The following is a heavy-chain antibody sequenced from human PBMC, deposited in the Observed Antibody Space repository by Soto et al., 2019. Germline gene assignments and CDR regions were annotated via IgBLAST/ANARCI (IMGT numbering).Heavy chain of an antibody. V-gene: IGHV3-30*18. Sequence: GGSLRLSCAASGFTFSSYGMHWVRQAPGKGLEWVAVISYDGSNKYYADSVKGRFTISRDNSKNTLYLQMNSLRAEDTAVYYCAKDLGVETNWFDPWGQGTLVTVSS. CDR1: GFTFSSYG. D-gene: IGHD5-18*01. CDR2: ISYDGSNK. J-gene: IGHJ5*02. CDR3: AKDLGVETNWFDP.